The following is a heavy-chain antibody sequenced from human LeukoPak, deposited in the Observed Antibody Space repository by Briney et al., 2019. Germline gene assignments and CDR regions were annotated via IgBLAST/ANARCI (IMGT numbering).Heavy chain of an antibody. V-gene: IGHV3-23*01. CDR3: AKDFSNCSSTSCYSWYFDL. D-gene: IGHD2-2*02. Sequence: GGSLRLSCAASGFTFSSYAMSLVRQAPGKGLEWVSAISGSGGSTYYADSVKGRFTISRDNSKNTLYLQMNSLRAEDTAVYYCAKDFSNCSSTSCYSWYFDLWGRGTLVTVSS. J-gene: IGHJ2*01. CDR1: GFTFSSYA. CDR2: ISGSGGST.